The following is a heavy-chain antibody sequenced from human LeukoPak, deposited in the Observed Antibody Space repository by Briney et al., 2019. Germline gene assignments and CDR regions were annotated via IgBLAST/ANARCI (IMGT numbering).Heavy chain of an antibody. CDR1: GGSFSGYH. D-gene: IGHD5-24*01. J-gene: IGHJ6*03. Sequence: PSETLSLTCAVYGGSFSGYHWSWIRQPPGKGLEWIGEIDRYGSTNYIPSPKSRVTISLDTSKNQFSLKLSSVTAADTGIYFCARHVIGRWLGDDYSYYVDVWGKGTTVTISS. V-gene: IGHV4-34*01. CDR3: ARHVIGRWLGDDYSYYVDV. CDR2: IDRYGST.